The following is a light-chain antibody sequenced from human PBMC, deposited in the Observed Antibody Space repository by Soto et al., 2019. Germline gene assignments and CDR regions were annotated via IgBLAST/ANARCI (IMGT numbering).Light chain of an antibody. J-gene: IGKJ1*01. V-gene: IGKV3-15*01. CDR3: QQYNMWPRS. CDR2: GAS. CDR1: QSLGTN. Sequence: EIVMRQSPATLSVSPGERATVSCRASQSLGTNLAWFQQKPGQAPRLLIHGASTRATGTPARFSGSGSGTEFTLTISSLQSEDCAVYYCQQYNMWPRSFGQGTKVDIK.